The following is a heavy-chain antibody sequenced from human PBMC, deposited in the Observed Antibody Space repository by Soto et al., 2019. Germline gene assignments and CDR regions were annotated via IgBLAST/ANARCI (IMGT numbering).Heavy chain of an antibody. D-gene: IGHD6-13*01. CDR1: GGSISTSSYY. Sequence: SETLSLTCTVSGGSISTSSYYWGWIRQPPGKGLEWIGSLYYGGGTYYNPSLKSRVTVSVDTSKNQFSLKVTSVTAADTSVYYCARRSQQLVANYFDYWGQGTLVTVSS. CDR3: ARRSQQLVANYFDY. J-gene: IGHJ4*02. CDR2: LYYGGGT. V-gene: IGHV4-39*01.